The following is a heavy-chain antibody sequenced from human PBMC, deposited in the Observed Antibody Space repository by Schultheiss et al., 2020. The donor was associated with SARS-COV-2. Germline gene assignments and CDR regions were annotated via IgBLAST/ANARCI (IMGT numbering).Heavy chain of an antibody. CDR1: GFTFSSYS. CDR3: ARDSSFGVIEYYYYYGMDV. V-gene: IGHV3-21*01. J-gene: IGHJ6*02. D-gene: IGHD3-3*01. Sequence: GESLKISCAASGFTFSSYSMNWVRQAPGKGLEWVSSISSRSSYIYYADSLKGRFTISRDNAKNSLYLQMNSLRAEDTAVYFCARDSSFGVIEYYYYYGMDVWGQGTTVTVSS. CDR2: ISSRSSYI.